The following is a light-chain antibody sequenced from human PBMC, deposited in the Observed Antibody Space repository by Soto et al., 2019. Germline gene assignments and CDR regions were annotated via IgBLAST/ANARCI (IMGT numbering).Light chain of an antibody. Sequence: QSVLTQPASVSGSPGQSITISCTGTSSDVGGYNYVSWYQQRPGKAPKLMIYDVSNRPSGVSNRFSGSKSGNTASLTISGLQAEDEADYYCSSYTSSSTLVYVFGTGTKLTVL. V-gene: IGLV2-14*01. CDR2: DVS. CDR3: SSYTSSSTLVYV. J-gene: IGLJ1*01. CDR1: SSDVGGYNY.